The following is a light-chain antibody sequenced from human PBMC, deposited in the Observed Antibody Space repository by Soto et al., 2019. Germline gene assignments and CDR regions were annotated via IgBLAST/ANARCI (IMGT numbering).Light chain of an antibody. CDR3: HHYYTTPPA. CDR2: WAS. CDR1: QNVLYSSNNHNY. Sequence: IVMTQDPDSLAVSLGETATINCRSSQNVLYSSNNHNYVAWYQQKAGQPPKLLIYWASTRESGVPQRFSGSGSWTDFTLTISDLQAEDVAVYFCHHYYTTPPAFGQGTRVEVK. J-gene: IGKJ1*01. V-gene: IGKV4-1*01.